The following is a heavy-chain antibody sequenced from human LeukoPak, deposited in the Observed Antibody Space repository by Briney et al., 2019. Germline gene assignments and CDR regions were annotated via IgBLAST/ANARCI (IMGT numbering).Heavy chain of an antibody. V-gene: IGHV4-59*01. CDR2: IYYSGST. D-gene: IGHD2-8*01. J-gene: IGHJ3*02. CDR1: GGSISSYY. CDR3: ARSPVSQMGSSI. Sequence: PSETVSLTCTVSGGSISSYYWSWIRQPPGKGLEWIGYIYYSGSTNYNPSLKSRVTISVDTSKNQFSLKLSSVTAADTAVYYCARSPVSQMGSSIWGQGTMVTVSS.